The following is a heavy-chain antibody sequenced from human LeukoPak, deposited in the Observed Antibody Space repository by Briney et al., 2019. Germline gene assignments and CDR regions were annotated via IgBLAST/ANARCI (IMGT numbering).Heavy chain of an antibody. Sequence: PGGSLRLSCAASGVTLSSYGMSWVRQTPGKGLEWVSVISGNGHDTNYIDSVKGRFTISRDNSKNTLYLQMNSLRAEDTALYYCARDRVAGTSPKMDYWGQGTLVTVSS. J-gene: IGHJ4*02. CDR1: GVTLSSYG. CDR2: ISGNGHDT. D-gene: IGHD1-7*01. V-gene: IGHV3-23*01. CDR3: ARDRVAGTSPKMDY.